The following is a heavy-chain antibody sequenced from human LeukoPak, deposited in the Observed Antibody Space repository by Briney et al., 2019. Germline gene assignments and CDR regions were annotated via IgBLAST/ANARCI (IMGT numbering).Heavy chain of an antibody. CDR3: AKVVGFCAGGGCSSADDAFDL. J-gene: IGHJ3*01. Sequence: GGALRLSSAASGFTFSSPVMKWVRQAPGKGLEWGSAIIPRGHTTYYAGSVKGRFSISRDNSQDTLYLQMDSLTSDDTALYFCAKVVGFCAGGGCSSADDAFDLWGQGTKVTV. D-gene: IGHD2-8*02. V-gene: IGHV3-23*01. CDR1: GFTFSSPV. CDR2: IIPRGHTT.